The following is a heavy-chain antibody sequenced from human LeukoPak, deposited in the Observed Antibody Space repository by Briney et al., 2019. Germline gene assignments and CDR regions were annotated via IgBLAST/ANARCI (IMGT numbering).Heavy chain of an antibody. V-gene: IGHV1-24*01. CDR1: GATLSEIS. CDR2: VGHEDGTT. Sequence: ASVRVSCKVSGATLSEISIDWVRQAHGKGLEWMGSVGHEDGTTIHAQKFQGRFNMTVDTATDTAYMEMSSLMSEDTAIYYCATVAIVFDYWGQGTLVTVSS. J-gene: IGHJ4*02. CDR3: ATVAIVFDY. D-gene: IGHD3-22*01.